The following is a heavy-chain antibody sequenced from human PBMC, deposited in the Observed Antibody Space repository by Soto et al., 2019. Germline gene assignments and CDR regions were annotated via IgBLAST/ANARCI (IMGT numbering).Heavy chain of an antibody. CDR3: ARAKITGLFDY. D-gene: IGHD2-8*02. CDR1: GGSFSGYS. CDR2: INHTGST. V-gene: IGHV4-34*01. Sequence: QVQLQQWGAGLLKPSETLSLTCAVYGGSFSGYSWTWIRQPPGTGLEWIGEINHTGSTNYNPSLKRRVTLSVDTSKNQFSLKLTSVTAAATAVYYCARAKITGLFDYWGQGTLVTVSS. J-gene: IGHJ4*02.